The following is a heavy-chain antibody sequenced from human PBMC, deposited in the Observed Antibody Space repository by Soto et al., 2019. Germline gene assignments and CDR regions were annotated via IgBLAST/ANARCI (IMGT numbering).Heavy chain of an antibody. Sequence: GGSLRLSCAASGFTFSSYSMNWVRQAPGKGLEWVSSISSSSSYIYYADSVKGRFTISRDNAKNSLYLQMNSLRAEDTAVYYCAREFSASQHPKPDYWGQGTLVTVSS. CDR1: GFTFSSYS. V-gene: IGHV3-21*01. D-gene: IGHD1-1*01. CDR2: ISSSSSYI. CDR3: AREFSASQHPKPDY. J-gene: IGHJ4*02.